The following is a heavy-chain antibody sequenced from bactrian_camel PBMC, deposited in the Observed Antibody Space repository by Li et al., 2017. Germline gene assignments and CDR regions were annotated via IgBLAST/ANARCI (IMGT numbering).Heavy chain of an antibody. V-gene: IGHV3S26*01. D-gene: IGHD1*01. J-gene: IGHJ4*01. Sequence: VQLVESGGGSVQIGGSLRLSCVASGDTHRHYCVTWFRQAPGKERVGVAAIFTGGGVAMSDYRLRSRFTISEDNAGNTVYLQVNGLTPEDTGLYYCAAGLCGSLLRASSYRYWGQGTQVTVS. CDR3: AAGLCGSLLRASSYRY. CDR1: GDTHRHYC. CDR2: IFTGGGVA.